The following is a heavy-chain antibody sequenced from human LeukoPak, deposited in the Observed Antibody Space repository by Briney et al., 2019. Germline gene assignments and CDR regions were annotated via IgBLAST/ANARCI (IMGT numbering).Heavy chain of an antibody. CDR3: AGDFSGNEVHSGFNT. CDR2: IYDDSNA. D-gene: IGHD5-12*01. V-gene: IGHV3-66*01. Sequence: GGSLRLSCAASGVTVTRSFRSWVRQAPGKGLEWVSLIYDDSNAYYADSVRGRFTISRDKAETTLFLHMSRLTAEDTAIYYCAGDFSGNEVHSGFNTWGQGTLVSVSS. CDR1: GVTVTRSF. J-gene: IGHJ5*02.